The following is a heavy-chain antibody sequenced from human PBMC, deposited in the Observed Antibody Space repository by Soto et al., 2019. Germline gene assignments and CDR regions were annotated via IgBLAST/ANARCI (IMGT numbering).Heavy chain of an antibody. CDR2: IVVGSGNT. CDR3: AAIPYYDRSGFYFDY. D-gene: IGHD3-22*01. J-gene: IGHJ4*02. CDR1: GFTFTSSA. Sequence: QMQLVQSGPEVKKPGTSVKVSCKASGFTFTSSAVQWVRQARGHRLEWIGWIVVGSGNTNYAQKFQERVTITREMSTSTAYMELSSLRSEDTAVYYCAAIPYYDRSGFYFDYWGQGPLVTVSS. V-gene: IGHV1-58*01.